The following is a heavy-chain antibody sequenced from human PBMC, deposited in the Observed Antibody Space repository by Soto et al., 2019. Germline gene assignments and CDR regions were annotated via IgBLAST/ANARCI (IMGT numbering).Heavy chain of an antibody. J-gene: IGHJ6*02. CDR1: GGTFSIYA. CDR2: IIPIFGTA. CDR3: ARGGYGSGSYLDYYYGMEV. Sequence: SVKVSCKASGGTFSIYAISWVRQAPGQGLKWMGGIIPIFGTANYAQKFQGRVTITADESTSTAYMELSSLRSEDTAVYYCARGGYGSGSYLDYYYGMEVWGQGTTVTVSS. V-gene: IGHV1-69*13. D-gene: IGHD3-10*01.